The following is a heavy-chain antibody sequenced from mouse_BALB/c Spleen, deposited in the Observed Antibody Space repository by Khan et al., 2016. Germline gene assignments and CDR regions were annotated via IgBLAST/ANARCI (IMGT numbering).Heavy chain of an antibody. CDR1: GYTFTNYG. Sequence: QIQLVQSGPELKKPGETVKISCKASGYTFTNYGMIWVKQAPGKDLKWMGWINTFTGQPSYADDFKGRFAFSLEPSASTVYLQINNLKNEDMATYFCARHWPGAMDYWAQGTSVTVSS. J-gene: IGHJ4*01. CDR2: INTFTGQP. V-gene: IGHV9-1*02. CDR3: ARHWPGAMDY.